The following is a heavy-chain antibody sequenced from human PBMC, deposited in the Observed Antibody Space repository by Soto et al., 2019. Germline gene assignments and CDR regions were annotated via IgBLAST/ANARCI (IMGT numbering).Heavy chain of an antibody. CDR3: ARKAVAGSDAFDI. D-gene: IGHD6-19*01. CDR2: IYYSGST. V-gene: IGHV4-59*01. Sequence: PSETLSLTCTVSGGSISSYFWSWIWQPPGKGLEWIGYIYYSGSTNYNPSLKSRVTISVDTSKNQFSLKLSSVTAADTAVYYCARKAVAGSDAFDIWGQGTMATVSS. J-gene: IGHJ3*02. CDR1: GGSISSYF.